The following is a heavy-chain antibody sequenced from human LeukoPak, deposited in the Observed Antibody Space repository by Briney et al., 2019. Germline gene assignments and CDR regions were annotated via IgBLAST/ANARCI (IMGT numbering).Heavy chain of an antibody. Sequence: ASVKVSCKASGGTFSSYAISWVRQAPGQGLEWMGGIIPIFGTANYAQKFQGRVTITADESTSTAYMELSSLRPEDTAVYYCARDPYGDYGQFDYWGQGTLVTVSS. D-gene: IGHD4-17*01. V-gene: IGHV1-69*13. CDR2: IIPIFGTA. CDR1: GGTFSSYA. J-gene: IGHJ4*02. CDR3: ARDPYGDYGQFDY.